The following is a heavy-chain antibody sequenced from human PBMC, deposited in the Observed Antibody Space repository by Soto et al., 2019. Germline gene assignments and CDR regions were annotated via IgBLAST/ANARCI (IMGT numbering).Heavy chain of an antibody. CDR3: ARQGYGSGSNYYYYYGMDV. J-gene: IGHJ6*02. D-gene: IGHD3-10*01. CDR2: IYYSGST. V-gene: IGHV4-39*01. Sequence: QLQLQESGPGLVKPSETLSLTCTVSGGSISSSSYYWGWIRQPPGKGLEWIGSIYYSGSTYYNPSRKGTVTISVDTSKNQFSLKLSSVTAADTAVYYCARQGYGSGSNYYYYYGMDVWGQGTTVTVSS. CDR1: GGSISSSSYY.